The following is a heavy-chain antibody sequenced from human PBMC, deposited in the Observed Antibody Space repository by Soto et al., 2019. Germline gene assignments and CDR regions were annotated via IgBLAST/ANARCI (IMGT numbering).Heavy chain of an antibody. V-gene: IGHV4-59*08. CDR2: IYYRGST. D-gene: IGHD3-3*01. CDR1: SGSISSYY. CDR3: ARHPEVIIHGIDY. Sequence: PSETLSLTCTVSSGSISSYYWSWIRQPPGKGLEWIGYIYYRGSTNYNPSLERRVTISVDTSKNQFSLKLTSVTAADTAVYYCARHPEVIIHGIDYWGQGTLVTVSS. J-gene: IGHJ4*02.